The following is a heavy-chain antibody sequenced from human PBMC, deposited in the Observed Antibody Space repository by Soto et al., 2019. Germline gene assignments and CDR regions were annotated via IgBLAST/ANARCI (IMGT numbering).Heavy chain of an antibody. J-gene: IGHJ4*02. V-gene: IGHV3-15*01. CDR3: TGGDIAGDFDY. CDR2: IKTEAAGGAT. CDR1: GFSFSNAW. Sequence: EVQMVESGGGLVKPGGSLRLSCAASGFSFSNAWMSWVRQAPGKGLEWVGRIKTEAAGGATDYAAPVNGRFTISRDDSKNTVYLQMNGLKTEDTAVYYCTGGDIAGDFDYWGQGTLVTVSS. D-gene: IGHD5-12*01.